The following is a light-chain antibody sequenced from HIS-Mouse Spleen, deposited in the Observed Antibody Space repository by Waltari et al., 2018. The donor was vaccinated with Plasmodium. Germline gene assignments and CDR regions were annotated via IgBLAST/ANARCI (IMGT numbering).Light chain of an antibody. CDR3: YSTDSSGNHRV. CDR2: EDS. Sequence: SYELTQPPSVSVSPGQTARITCSGDALPKKYAYWYQQKYGQAPVLVIYEDSQRHSGIPERRSGSSSGTMATLTISGDEVEDEADDYCYSTDSSGNHRVFGGGTKLTVL. V-gene: IGLV3-10*01. J-gene: IGLJ3*02. CDR1: ALPKKY.